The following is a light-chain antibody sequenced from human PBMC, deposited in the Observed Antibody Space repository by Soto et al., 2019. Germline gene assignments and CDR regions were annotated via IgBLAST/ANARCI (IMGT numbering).Light chain of an antibody. CDR1: SSDVGGYNY. CDR2: EVS. Sequence: QSALTQPDSVSGSPGQSITISCTGTSSDVGGYNYVSWYQQHPGKAPKLMIYEVSNRPSGVSNRFSGSKSGNTASLTISWLQAEDEADYYCISYTSSSTWVFGGGTKLTVL. CDR3: ISYTSSSTWV. V-gene: IGLV2-14*01. J-gene: IGLJ3*02.